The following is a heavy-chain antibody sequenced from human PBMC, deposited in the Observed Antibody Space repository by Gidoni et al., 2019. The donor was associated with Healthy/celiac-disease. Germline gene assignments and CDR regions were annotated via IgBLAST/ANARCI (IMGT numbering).Heavy chain of an antibody. D-gene: IGHD1-26*01. CDR2: INHSGSP. CDR1: GGSFSGYY. J-gene: IGHJ4*02. Sequence: QVQLQQWGAGLLKPSETLSLTCAVYGGSFSGYYWSWIRQPPGKGLEWIGEINHSGSPNYNPSLKSRVTISVDTSKNQFSLKLSSVTAADTAVYYCARGPGSLPDYWGQGTLVTVSS. CDR3: ARGPGSLPDY. V-gene: IGHV4-34*01.